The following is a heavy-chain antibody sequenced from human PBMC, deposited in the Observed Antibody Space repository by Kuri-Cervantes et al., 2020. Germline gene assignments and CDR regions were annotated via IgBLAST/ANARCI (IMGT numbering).Heavy chain of an antibody. CDR1: GYTFTSYG. V-gene: IGHV1-18*01. J-gene: IGHJ6*02. CDR3: ARDPSSSWYWLVYYYYGMDV. CDR2: ISAYNGNT. Sequence: ASVKVSCKASGYTFTSYGISWVRQAPGQGLEWMGWISAYNGNTNYAQKLQGRVTMTTDTSTSTAYMELRSLRSDDTAVYYCARDPSSSWYWLVYYYYGMDVWGQGTTVTVSS. D-gene: IGHD6-13*01.